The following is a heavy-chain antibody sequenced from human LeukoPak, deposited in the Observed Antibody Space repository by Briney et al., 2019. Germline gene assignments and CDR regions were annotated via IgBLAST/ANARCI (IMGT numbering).Heavy chain of an antibody. Sequence: PGGPLRHPCAASGFIFSSYVMHGVPQAPDKGLEGVAVISYDGSDKYYADSVKGRFTISRDNSKNTLYLQMNSLRSEDTAVYYCAKDFPAVAMNYYFDSWGQGTLVTVSS. CDR1: GFIFSSYV. V-gene: IGHV3-30*18. J-gene: IGHJ4*02. CDR2: ISYDGSDK. CDR3: AKDFPAVAMNYYFDS. D-gene: IGHD6-19*01.